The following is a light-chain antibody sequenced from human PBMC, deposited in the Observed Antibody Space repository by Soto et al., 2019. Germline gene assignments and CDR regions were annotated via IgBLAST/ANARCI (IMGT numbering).Light chain of an antibody. CDR3: CSYAGYSTYV. CDR1: SSDVGGYNY. Sequence: QSVLTQPASVSGSDGQSITISCTGTSSDVGGYNYVSWYQQRPGKAPKLMIFGVSNRPSGVSNRFSGSKSGNTASLTIFGLQAEDEADYYCCSYAGYSTYVFGTGTKVTVL. CDR2: GVS. J-gene: IGLJ1*01. V-gene: IGLV2-23*02.